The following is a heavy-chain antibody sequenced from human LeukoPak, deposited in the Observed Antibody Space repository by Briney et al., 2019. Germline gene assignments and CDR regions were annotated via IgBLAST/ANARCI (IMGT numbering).Heavy chain of an antibody. Sequence: GGSLRLSCAASGFTFSSFWMSWVRQAPGKGLEWVANIKTDGSEKYYVDSVKGRFTISRDNAKNSLSLQMNSLSAEDTAVYYCTTGMYYRDSRTYKPLDYWGQGTLVTVSS. CDR3: TTGMYYRDSRTYKPLDY. CDR1: GFTFSSFW. V-gene: IGHV3-7*03. J-gene: IGHJ4*02. CDR2: IKTDGSEK. D-gene: IGHD3-10*01.